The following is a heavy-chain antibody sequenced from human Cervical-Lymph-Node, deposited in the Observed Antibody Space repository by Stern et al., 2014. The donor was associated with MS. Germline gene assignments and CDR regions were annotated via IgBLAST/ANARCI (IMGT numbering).Heavy chain of an antibody. D-gene: IGHD3-3*01. CDR3: AKTGEVLRSLGWFDP. V-gene: IGHV3-9*01. CDR1: GFTFDDYA. J-gene: IGHJ5*02. CDR2: ISWNSGSI. Sequence: EVQLVESGGGLVQPGRSLRLSCAASGFTFDDYAMHWVRQAPGKGLEWVSSISWNSGSIGYADSVRGRFTISRDNAKNSLYLQMNSLRAEDTALYYCAKTGEVLRSLGWFDPWGQGTLVTVSS.